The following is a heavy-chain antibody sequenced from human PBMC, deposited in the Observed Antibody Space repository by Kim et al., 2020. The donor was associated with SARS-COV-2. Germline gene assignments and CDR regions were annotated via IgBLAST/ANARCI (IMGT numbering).Heavy chain of an antibody. Sequence: QKFQGRVTRTRDTSISTAYMELSRLRSDDTAVYYCARSYYDFWSGYYFDYWGQGTLVTVSS. V-gene: IGHV1-2*02. D-gene: IGHD3-3*01. J-gene: IGHJ4*02. CDR3: ARSYYDFWSGYYFDY.